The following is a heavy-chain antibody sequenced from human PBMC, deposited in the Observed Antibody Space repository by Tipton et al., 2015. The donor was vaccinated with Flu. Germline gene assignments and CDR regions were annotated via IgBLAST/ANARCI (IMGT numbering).Heavy chain of an antibody. CDR3: ARRDYSNYVSEPKNWFDP. J-gene: IGHJ5*02. D-gene: IGHD4-11*01. V-gene: IGHV4-34*01. CDR2: INHGGST. CDR1: GGSFSGYY. Sequence: TLSLTCAVNGGSFSGYYWSWIRQPPGKGLEWIGEINHGGSTHYKTSLKSRVTMSVDTSMNQVSLRLSSVTAADTAVYYCARRDYSNYVSEPKNWFDPWGQGILVTVSS.